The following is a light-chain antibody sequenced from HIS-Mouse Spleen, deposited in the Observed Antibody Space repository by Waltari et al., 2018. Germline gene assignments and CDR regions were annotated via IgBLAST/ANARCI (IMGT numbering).Light chain of an antibody. Sequence: SYVLTQPPSVSVAPGKTARITCGGNNIGSKGVNWDQQKPGQAPVLVVYDDSDRPSGIPGRFSGSNSGNTATLTISRVEAGDEADYYCQVWDSSSDHVVFGGGTKLTVL. CDR3: QVWDSSSDHVV. CDR2: DDS. J-gene: IGLJ2*01. CDR1: NIGSKG. V-gene: IGLV3-21*03.